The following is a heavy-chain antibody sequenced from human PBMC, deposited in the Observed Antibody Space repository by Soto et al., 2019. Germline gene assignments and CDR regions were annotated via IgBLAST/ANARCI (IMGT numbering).Heavy chain of an antibody. Sequence: EVQLVESGGDLVQPGGSLRLSCAASGFTFSGHWMHWVRQVPGKGLAWVSRINTDGGSSAYADSVKGRFTISRDNAKNTLYLQMKGLRAEDTAVYYCAREAGYCSRTSCYRRAFDTWGQGTTVTVS. J-gene: IGHJ3*02. V-gene: IGHV3-74*03. D-gene: IGHD2-2*01. CDR2: INTDGGSS. CDR1: GFTFSGHW. CDR3: AREAGYCSRTSCYRRAFDT.